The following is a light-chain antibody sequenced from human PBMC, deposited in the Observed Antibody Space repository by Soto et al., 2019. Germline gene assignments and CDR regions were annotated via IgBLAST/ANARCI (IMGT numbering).Light chain of an antibody. CDR2: GNN. J-gene: IGLJ2*01. CDR3: QSFDSRLSGWV. Sequence: QSVLTQPLSVSGAPGQRVTISCTGSSSNIGAGYDVHWYQPLPGTAPKLLVHGNNDRPSGVPDRFSASKSDTSASLAITGLQVEDEAHYYCQSFDSRLSGWVFGGGTKLTV. V-gene: IGLV1-40*01. CDR1: SSNIGAGYD.